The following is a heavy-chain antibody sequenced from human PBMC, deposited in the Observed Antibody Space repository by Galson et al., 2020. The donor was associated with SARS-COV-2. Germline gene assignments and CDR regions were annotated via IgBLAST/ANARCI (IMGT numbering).Heavy chain of an antibody. D-gene: IGHD2-21*02. CDR3: AREPYCAGGCYPNHNYGMDV. V-gene: IGHV3-13*01. CDR2: IDTVGDT. Sequence: GESLKISCAASGFTLSSYDMHWVRQTTGKGLEWVAVIDTVGDTYYPGSVKGRFTISREKAKNCLYLQMNNVEAGDTAVYYCAREPYCAGGCYPNHNYGMDVWGQGTTVTVSS. J-gene: IGHJ6*02. CDR1: GFTLSSYD.